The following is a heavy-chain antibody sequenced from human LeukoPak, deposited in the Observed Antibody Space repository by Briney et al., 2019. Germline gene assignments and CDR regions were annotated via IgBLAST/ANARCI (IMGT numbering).Heavy chain of an antibody. V-gene: IGHV4-4*07. Sequence: SETLSLTCTVSGGSISSYYWSWIRQPAGKGLEWIGRIYTSGSTNYNPSLKSRVTISVDTSKNQFSLKLSSVTAADTAVYYCASMRTEVRYSSAWYDYWGQGTLVTVSS. CDR2: IYTSGST. CDR1: GGSISSYY. J-gene: IGHJ4*02. D-gene: IGHD6-19*01. CDR3: ASMRTEVRYSSAWYDY.